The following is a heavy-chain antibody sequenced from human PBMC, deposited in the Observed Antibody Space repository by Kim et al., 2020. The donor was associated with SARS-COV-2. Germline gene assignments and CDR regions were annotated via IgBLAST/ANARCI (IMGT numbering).Heavy chain of an antibody. CDR1: GFTFSTYG. J-gene: IGHJ4*02. D-gene: IGHD3-3*01. CDR3: ARDFRVAAFDY. Sequence: GGSLRLSCAASGFTFSTYGMHWVRQAPGKGLEWVANIWYDESNKYYADSVKGRFTISRDNSKNTLYLQMNSLRAEDTAVYYCARDFRVAAFDYWGQGTLV. V-gene: IGHV3-33*01. CDR2: IWYDESNK.